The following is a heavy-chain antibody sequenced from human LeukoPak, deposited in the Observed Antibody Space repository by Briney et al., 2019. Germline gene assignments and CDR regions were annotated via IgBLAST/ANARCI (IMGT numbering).Heavy chain of an antibody. V-gene: IGHV3-73*01. Sequence: GGSLRLSCAASGFTFSGSAMHWVRQASGKGLEWVGRIRSKANNYATAYAASVKGRFTISRDDSKNTAYLQMNSLKTGDTAVYYCARDLLFAYYYDSSGFGFDYWGQGTLVTVSS. CDR3: ARDLLFAYYYDSSGFGFDY. D-gene: IGHD3-22*01. CDR2: IRSKANNYAT. CDR1: GFTFSGSA. J-gene: IGHJ4*02.